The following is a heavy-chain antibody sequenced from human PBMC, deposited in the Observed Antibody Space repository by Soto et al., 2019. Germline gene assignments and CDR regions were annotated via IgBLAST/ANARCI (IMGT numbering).Heavy chain of an antibody. CDR1: GFTFSNYV. CDR2: ISGGGGTT. V-gene: IGHV3-23*01. J-gene: IGHJ4*02. Sequence: EVQLLESVGGLVQPGGSLRLSCAASGFTFSNYVMNWVRQAPGKGLEWVSAISGGGGTTFYADSVKGRFTISRDNSKNTLYLQMNSLRAEDTAIYYCAKYKSGYDSTDYWGQGTLVTVSS. CDR3: AKYKSGYDSTDY. D-gene: IGHD5-12*01.